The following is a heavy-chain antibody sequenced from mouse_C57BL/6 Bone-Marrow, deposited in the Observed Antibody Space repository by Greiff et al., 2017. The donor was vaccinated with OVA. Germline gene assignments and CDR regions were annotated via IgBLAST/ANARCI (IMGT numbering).Heavy chain of an antibody. CDR2: IRLKSDNYAT. CDR3: PLITAVVRPFDY. CDR1: GFTFSNYW. D-gene: IGHD1-1*01. V-gene: IGHV6-3*01. J-gene: IGHJ2*01. Sequence: EVKLVESGGGLVQPGGSMKLSCVASGFTFSNYWMNWVRQSPEKGLEWVAQIRLKSDNYATHYAETVKGRFTISRDDSKSSVYLQMNNLRAEDAGIYYCPLITAVVRPFDYWGQGTTLTVSS.